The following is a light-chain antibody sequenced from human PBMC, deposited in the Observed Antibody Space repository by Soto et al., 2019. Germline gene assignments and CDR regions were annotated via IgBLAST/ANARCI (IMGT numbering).Light chain of an antibody. Sequence: DIQMTRSPSTMSASVGDGVTITGRASQNISVWLAWYQHRPGKAHKFLMYDASSLETGVPSRFSGSGSGTEFTLTIHSLQPDDSATYYCQQDDNSSPTFGQGTKLEIK. V-gene: IGKV1-5*01. J-gene: IGKJ2*01. CDR1: QNISVW. CDR3: QQDDNSSPT. CDR2: DAS.